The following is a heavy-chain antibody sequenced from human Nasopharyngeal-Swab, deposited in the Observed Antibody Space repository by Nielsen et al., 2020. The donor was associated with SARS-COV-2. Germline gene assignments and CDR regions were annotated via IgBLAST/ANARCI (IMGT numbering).Heavy chain of an antibody. Sequence: GGSLRLSCAASGFTFSDSAIHWVRQASGEGLEWVARIRSKGNTYATAYSASVKGRFLIFRDDPTNTAYLQMNSLKTEDTAMYYCTRCGGGCYSGRDYWGQGTLVTVSS. V-gene: IGHV3-73*01. J-gene: IGHJ4*02. CDR3: TRCGGGCYSGRDY. D-gene: IGHD2-15*01. CDR1: GFTFSDSA. CDR2: IRSKGNTYAT.